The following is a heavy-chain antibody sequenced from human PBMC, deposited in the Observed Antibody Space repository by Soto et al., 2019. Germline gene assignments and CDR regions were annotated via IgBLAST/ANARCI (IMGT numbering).Heavy chain of an antibody. CDR1: GFTFSSYS. J-gene: IGHJ5*02. Sequence: GGSLRLSCAASGFTFSSYSMNWVRQAPGKGLEWVSYISSSSSTIYYAESVKGRFTISRDNAKNSLYLQMNSLRDEDTAVYYCARDRGYCSGGSCYHWFDPWGQGTLVTVSS. V-gene: IGHV3-48*02. D-gene: IGHD2-15*01. CDR2: ISSSSSTI. CDR3: ARDRGYCSGGSCYHWFDP.